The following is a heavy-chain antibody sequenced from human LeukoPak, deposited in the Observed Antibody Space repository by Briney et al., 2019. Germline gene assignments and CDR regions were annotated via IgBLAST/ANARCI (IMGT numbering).Heavy chain of an antibody. J-gene: IGHJ4*02. CDR1: GFTFSGSA. Sequence: GGSLRLSCAASGFTFSGSAMHWVRQASGKGLEWVGRIRSKANSYATAYAASVKGRFTISRDDSKNTAYLQMNSLRAEDTAVYYCARGLSSGHYGSGSSSQDFDFWGQGTLVTVSS. CDR3: ARGLSSGHYGSGSSSQDFDF. CDR2: IRSKANSYAT. V-gene: IGHV3-73*01. D-gene: IGHD3-10*01.